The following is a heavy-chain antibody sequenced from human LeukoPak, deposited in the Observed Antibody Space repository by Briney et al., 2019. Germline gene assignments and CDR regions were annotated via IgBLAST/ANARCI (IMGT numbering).Heavy chain of an antibody. CDR1: GGSISSYY. V-gene: IGHV4-39*01. D-gene: IGHD3-10*01. CDR3: AKHYMGSSYNRALDY. J-gene: IGHJ4*02. CDR2: IYYSGYT. Sequence: SETLSLTCTVSGGSISSYYWSWIRQPPGKGLEWIGSIYYSGYTYYNPSLESRVTISVDTSKNQFSPKLGSVTAADTAIYYCAKHYMGSSYNRALDYWGQGTLVTVSS.